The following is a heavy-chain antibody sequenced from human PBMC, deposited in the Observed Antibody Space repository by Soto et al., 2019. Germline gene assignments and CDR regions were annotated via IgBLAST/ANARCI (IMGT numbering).Heavy chain of an antibody. D-gene: IGHD3-10*01. CDR2: ISYDGSNK. Sequence: SLRLSCAASGFTFSSYGMHWVRQAPGKGLEWVAVISYDGSNKYYADSVKGRFTISRDNSKNTLYLQMNSLRAEDTAVYYCAKDKVRGVTPDAFDIWGQGTMVTVSS. J-gene: IGHJ3*02. CDR1: GFTFSSYG. CDR3: AKDKVRGVTPDAFDI. V-gene: IGHV3-30*18.